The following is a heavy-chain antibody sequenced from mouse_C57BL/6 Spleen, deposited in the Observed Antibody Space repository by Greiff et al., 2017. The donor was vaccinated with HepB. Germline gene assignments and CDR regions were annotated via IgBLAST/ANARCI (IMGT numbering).Heavy chain of an antibody. V-gene: IGHV1-18*01. J-gene: IGHJ4*01. CDR1: GYTFTDYN. Sequence: VQLQQSGPELVKPGASVKIPCKASGYTFTDYNMDWVKQSHGKSLEWIGDINPNNGGTIYNQKFKGKATLTVDKSSSTAYMELRSLTSEDTAVYYCARSPRLYYHYAMDYWSQGTPSTVSS. CDR3: ARSPRLYYHYAMDY. D-gene: IGHD2-1*01. CDR2: INPNNGGT.